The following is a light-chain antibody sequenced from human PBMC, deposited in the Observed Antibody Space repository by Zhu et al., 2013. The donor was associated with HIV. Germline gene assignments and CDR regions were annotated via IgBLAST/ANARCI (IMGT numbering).Light chain of an antibody. J-gene: IGKJ2*01. CDR1: QSVSSSY. Sequence: EIVLTQSPGTLSLSPGERATLSCTASQSVSSSYLTWYQQRPGQAPRLVIFGASNRAVDIPARFSGGGSGTDFTLTISSLQPEDFATYYCQQANSFPYTFGQGTKLEIK. V-gene: IGKV3D-7*01. CDR2: GAS. CDR3: QQANSFPYT.